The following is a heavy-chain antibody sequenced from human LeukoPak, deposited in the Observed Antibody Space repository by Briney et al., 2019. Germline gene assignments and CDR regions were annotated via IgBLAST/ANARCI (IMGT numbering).Heavy chain of an antibody. D-gene: IGHD3-10*01. CDR3: ARGLRIRGVSAYFDY. Sequence: SETLSLTCAVSGGSISSSNWWSWVRQPPGKGLEWIGEIYHSGSTYYNPSLKSRVTISVDRSKNQFSLKLSSVTAADTAVYYCARGLRIRGVSAYFDYWGQGTLVTVSS. CDR2: IYHSGST. J-gene: IGHJ4*02. V-gene: IGHV4-4*02. CDR1: GGSISSSNW.